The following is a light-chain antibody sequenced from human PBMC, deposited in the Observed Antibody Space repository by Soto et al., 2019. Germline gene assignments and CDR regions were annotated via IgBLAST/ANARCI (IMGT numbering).Light chain of an antibody. CDR2: GAS. Sequence: EKVLSQSPVTRSFSPGERSTPSRRASQSVSSHLAWYQHKPGQAPRLLIYGASTRASGIPARFSGSGSETDFTLTISRLEPEDFAVYYCHQYGSSPATFGQGTKVDIK. CDR1: QSVSSH. V-gene: IGKV3-20*01. CDR3: HQYGSSPAT. J-gene: IGKJ1*01.